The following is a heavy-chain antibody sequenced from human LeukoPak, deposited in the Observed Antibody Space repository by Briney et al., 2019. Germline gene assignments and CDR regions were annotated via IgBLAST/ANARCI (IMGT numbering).Heavy chain of an antibody. Sequence: GGSLRLSCAASGFTFSNYAMSWVRQAPGKGLEWVSAITGSGISTYYADSVKGRFTMSRDNSKNTLYLQMNSLRAEDTAVYYCAKSPNTIAARPNFDYWGQGTLVTVSS. CDR2: ITGSGIST. CDR1: GFTFSNYA. D-gene: IGHD6-6*01. CDR3: AKSPNTIAARPNFDY. J-gene: IGHJ4*02. V-gene: IGHV3-23*01.